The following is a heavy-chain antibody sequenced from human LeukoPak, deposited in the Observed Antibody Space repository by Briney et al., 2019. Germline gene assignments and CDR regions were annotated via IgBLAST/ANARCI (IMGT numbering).Heavy chain of an antibody. D-gene: IGHD5-18*01. J-gene: IGHJ4*02. CDR1: GFTFSSYA. CDR2: ISGSGATT. V-gene: IGHV3-23*01. CDR3: AKAGNSYGDRFDY. Sequence: PGGSLRLSCAASGFTFSSYAMSWVRQAPGMGLEWVSAISGSGATTFYADSVRGRFAISRDNSKSTLYLQINSLRAEDTAVYYCAKAGNSYGDRFDYWGQGTLVTVSS.